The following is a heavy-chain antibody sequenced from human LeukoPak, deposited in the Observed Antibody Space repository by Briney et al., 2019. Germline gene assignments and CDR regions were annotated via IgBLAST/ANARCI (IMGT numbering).Heavy chain of an antibody. D-gene: IGHD6-19*01. V-gene: IGHV3-30*04. Sequence: GRSLRLSCAASEFTVSSYAMHWVRQAPGKGLEWVAVISYDGSNKYYADSVKGRFTISRDNSKNTLYLQMNSLRAEDTAVYYCARVQYSSGWYFDYWGQETLVTVSS. CDR1: EFTVSSYA. CDR2: ISYDGSNK. CDR3: ARVQYSSGWYFDY. J-gene: IGHJ4*02.